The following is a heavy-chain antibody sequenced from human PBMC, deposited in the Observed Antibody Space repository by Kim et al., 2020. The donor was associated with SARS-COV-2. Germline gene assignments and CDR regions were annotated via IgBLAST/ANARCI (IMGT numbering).Heavy chain of an antibody. Sequence: ASVKVSCKASGYTFTSYYMHWVRQAPGQGLEWMGIINPSGGSTSYAQKFQGRVTMTRDTSTSTVYMELSSLRSEDTAVYYCARDVIVVPAAWGTMVREFYYYYYGMDVWGQGTTVTVSS. J-gene: IGHJ6*02. CDR1: GYTFTSYY. CDR3: ARDVIVVPAAWGTMVREFYYYYYGMDV. V-gene: IGHV1-46*01. D-gene: IGHD2-2*01. CDR2: INPSGGST.